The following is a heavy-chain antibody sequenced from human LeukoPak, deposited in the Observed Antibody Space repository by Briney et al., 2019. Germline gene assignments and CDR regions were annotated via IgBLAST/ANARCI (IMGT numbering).Heavy chain of an antibody. CDR2: INPNSGGT. J-gene: IGHJ4*02. CDR1: GYTFTSYD. CDR3: ARNEQNFWSGYSAFRQLGY. Sequence: ASVKVSCKASGYTFTSYDINWVRQATGQGLEWMGRINPNSGGTNYAQKFQGRVTMTRDTSISTAYMELSRLRSDDTAVYYCARNEQNFWSGYSAFRQLGYWGQGTLVTVSS. V-gene: IGHV1-2*06. D-gene: IGHD3-3*01.